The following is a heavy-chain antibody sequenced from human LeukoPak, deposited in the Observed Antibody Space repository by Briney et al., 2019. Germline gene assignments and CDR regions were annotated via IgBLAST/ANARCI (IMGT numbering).Heavy chain of an antibody. CDR2: IKQDGSEK. J-gene: IGHJ3*02. CDR3: ARTYLDDAFDI. CDR1: GFTFSSYW. Sequence: PGGSLRLSCAASGFTFSSYWMSWVRQAPGKGLEWVANIKQDGSEKYYVDSVKGRFTISRDNAKNPLYLQMNSLRAEDTAVYYCARTYLDDAFDIWGQGTMVTVSS. V-gene: IGHV3-7*01. D-gene: IGHD2-21*01.